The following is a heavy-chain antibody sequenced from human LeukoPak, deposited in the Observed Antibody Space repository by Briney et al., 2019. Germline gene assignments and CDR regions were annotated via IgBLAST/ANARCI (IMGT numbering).Heavy chain of an antibody. CDR2: IYPGDSDA. V-gene: IGHV5-51*01. J-gene: IGHJ4*02. Sequence: GESLKISCKGSGYSFSSYWIGWVRQMPGKGLEWMGIIYPGDSDARYSPSFQGQVTISAGKSISTAYLQWSSLKASDTAMYYCARQVDESYYFDYWGQGTLVTVSS. CDR1: GYSFSSYW. CDR3: ARQVDESYYFDY. D-gene: IGHD2-15*01.